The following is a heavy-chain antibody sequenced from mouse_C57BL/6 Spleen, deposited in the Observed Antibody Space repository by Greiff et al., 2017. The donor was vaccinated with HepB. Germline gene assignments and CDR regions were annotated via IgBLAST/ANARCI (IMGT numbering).Heavy chain of an antibody. Sequence: VQLQQSGAELVRPGASVTLSCKASGYTFTDYEMHWVKQTPVHGLEWIGAIDPETGGTAYNQKFKGKDILTADKSSSTAYMELRSLTSEDSAVYYCTRVFRITTVVATDYWGQGTTLTVSS. CDR2: IDPETGGT. CDR1: GYTFTDYE. D-gene: IGHD1-1*01. J-gene: IGHJ2*01. V-gene: IGHV1-15*01. CDR3: TRVFRITTVVATDY.